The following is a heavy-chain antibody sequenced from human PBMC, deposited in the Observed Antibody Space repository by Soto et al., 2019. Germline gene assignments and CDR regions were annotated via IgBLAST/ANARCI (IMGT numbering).Heavy chain of an antibody. CDR1: GFTFSNYA. CDR3: TTGEGFGSGNFHVTPSYCYGMDV. Sequence: PGGSLRLSCAASGFTFSNYAMHWVRQAPGEGLQRVGLISYDGGNQYFADSVKGRFTVSRDNSKSTLYLQMNSLRPEDTAVYYCTTGEGFGSGNFHVTPSYCYGMDVWGLGTTGKSP. J-gene: IGHJ6*02. CDR2: ISYDGGNQ. D-gene: IGHD3-10*01. V-gene: IGHV3-30*03.